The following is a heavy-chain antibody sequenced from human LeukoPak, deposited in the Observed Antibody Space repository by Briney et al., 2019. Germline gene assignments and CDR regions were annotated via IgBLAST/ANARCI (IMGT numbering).Heavy chain of an antibody. CDR1: GYTFTVYN. Sequence: GASVKVSCKASGYTFTVYNIHWVRQAPGQGLEWMAWINPNSGGTDYAQKFQGRVTMTRDTSNTTAYMELSSLTSDDTAVYYCARVSPSGSRAFDYWGQGTLVTVSS. CDR3: ARVSPSGSRAFDY. J-gene: IGHJ4*02. V-gene: IGHV1-2*02. CDR2: INPNSGGT. D-gene: IGHD3-10*01.